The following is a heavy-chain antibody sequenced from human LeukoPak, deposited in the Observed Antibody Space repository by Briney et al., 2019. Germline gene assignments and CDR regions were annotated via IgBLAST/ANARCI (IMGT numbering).Heavy chain of an antibody. J-gene: IGHJ4*02. CDR2: IYSDNT. CDR1: GFTLISYA. V-gene: IGHV3-53*01. CDR3: ARRAGAYSHPYDY. D-gene: IGHD4/OR15-4a*01. Sequence: PGGSLRLSCAASGFTLISYAMSWVRQAPGKGLEWVSFIYSDNTHYSDSVKGRFTISRDNSKNTLYLQMNSLRAEDTAVYYCARRAGAYSHPYDYWGQGTLVTVSS.